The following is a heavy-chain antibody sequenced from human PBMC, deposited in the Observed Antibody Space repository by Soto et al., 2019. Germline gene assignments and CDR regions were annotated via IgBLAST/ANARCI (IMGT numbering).Heavy chain of an antibody. Sequence: AGGSLRLSCSASGFTFSSYTMHWVRQAPGKGLEFVSTISSNGGSTYYADSVKGRFTISRDNSNNTLYLQMSSLRAEDTAVYYCVNLPGEYYGMDVWGQGTTVTVSS. J-gene: IGHJ6*02. V-gene: IGHV3-64D*06. CDR2: ISSNGGST. CDR3: VNLPGEYYGMDV. D-gene: IGHD3-10*01. CDR1: GFTFSSYT.